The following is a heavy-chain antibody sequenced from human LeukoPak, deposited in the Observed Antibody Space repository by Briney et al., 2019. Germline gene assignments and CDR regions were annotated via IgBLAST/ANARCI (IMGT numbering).Heavy chain of an antibody. V-gene: IGHV3-23*01. CDR3: AKRPMARTFDF. Sequence: GGSRRLSCAASGFTFSNYAMSWVRQAPGKGLEWVAAISGTGSGTYYADSVKGRCTISRDNSKNTLYLQINSLKAEDTAVYYCAKRPMARTFDFWGQGTLVTVSS. CDR2: ISGTGSGT. D-gene: IGHD3-10*01. J-gene: IGHJ4*02. CDR1: GFTFSNYA.